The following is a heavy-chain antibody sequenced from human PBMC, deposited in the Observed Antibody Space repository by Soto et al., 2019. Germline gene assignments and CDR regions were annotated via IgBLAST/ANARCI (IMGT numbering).Heavy chain of an antibody. CDR3: AASTYYDFWSGYFFDY. CDR1: GFTFTSSA. CDR2: IVVGSGNT. V-gene: IGHV1-58*01. D-gene: IGHD3-3*01. Sequence: ASVKVSCKASGFTFTSSAVQWVRQARGQRLEWIGWIVVGSGNTNYAQKFQERVTITRDMSTSTAYMELSSLRSEDTAVYYCAASTYYDFWSGYFFDYWGQGTLVTVSS. J-gene: IGHJ4*02.